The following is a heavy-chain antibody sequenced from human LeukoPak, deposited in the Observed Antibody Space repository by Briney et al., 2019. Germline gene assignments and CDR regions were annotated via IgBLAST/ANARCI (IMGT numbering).Heavy chain of an antibody. J-gene: IGHJ6*03. CDR2: INPSGGSA. CDR3: ARALYCSSTSCPLNYYYYYYMDV. Sequence: ASVKVSCKASGYTFSIYNMHWVRQAPGQGLEWMGIINPSGGSASDAQKFQGRLTMTRDTSTSTAYMELRSLRSDDTAVYYCARALYCSSTSCPLNYYYYYYMDVWGKGTTVTVSS. CDR1: GYTFSIYN. D-gene: IGHD2-2*01. V-gene: IGHV1-46*01.